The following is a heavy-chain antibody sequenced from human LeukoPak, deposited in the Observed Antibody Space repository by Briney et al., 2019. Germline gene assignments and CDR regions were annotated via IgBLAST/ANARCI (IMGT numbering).Heavy chain of an antibody. J-gene: IGHJ4*02. D-gene: IGHD1-26*01. CDR3: ARDSGSYSWAY. V-gene: IGHV3-48*03. Sequence: GGSLRLSCAASGFTFSSYEMNWVRQAPGKGLEWVSYISGSGSTIYYADSVKGRFTISRDNAKNSLYLQMNSLRAEDTAIYYCARDSGSYSWAYWGQGTLVTVSS. CDR1: GFTFSSYE. CDR2: ISGSGSTI.